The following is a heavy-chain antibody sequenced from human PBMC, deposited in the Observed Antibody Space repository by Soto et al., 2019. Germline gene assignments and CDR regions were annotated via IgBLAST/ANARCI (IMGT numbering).Heavy chain of an antibody. D-gene: IGHD6-19*01. CDR3: ARGGRRSSGCYSFDY. CDR1: GFTFSSYW. V-gene: IGHV3-7*03. Sequence: RRLSCAASGFTFSSYWMSWVRQAPGKGLEWVANIKQGGSEKYYVDSVKGRFTISRDNAKNSLYLQMNSLRAEDTAVYYCARGGRRSSGCYSFDYWGQGTLVTVSS. J-gene: IGHJ4*02. CDR2: IKQGGSEK.